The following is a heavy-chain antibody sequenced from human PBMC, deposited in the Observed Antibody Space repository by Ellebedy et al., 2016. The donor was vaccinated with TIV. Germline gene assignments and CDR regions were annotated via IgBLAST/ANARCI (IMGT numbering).Heavy chain of an antibody. CDR1: GGTFSSYA. D-gene: IGHD3-22*01. CDR3: AIDYYDSSGSSYFDY. V-gene: IGHV1-69*06. CDR2: IIPIFGTA. J-gene: IGHJ4*02. Sequence: SVKVSCXASGGTFSSYAISWVRQAPGQGLEWMGGIIPIFGTANYAQKFQGRVTITADKSTSTAYMELSSLRSEDTAVYYCAIDYYDSSGSSYFDYWGQGTLVTVSS.